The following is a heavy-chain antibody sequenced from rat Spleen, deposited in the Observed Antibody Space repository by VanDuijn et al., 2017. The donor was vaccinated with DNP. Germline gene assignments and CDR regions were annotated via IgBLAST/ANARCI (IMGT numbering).Heavy chain of an antibody. V-gene: IGHV5-22*01. J-gene: IGHJ2*01. D-gene: IGHD4-3*01. CDR1: GFSFSDYY. Sequence: EVQLVESGGGLVQPGRSLKLSCAASGFSFSDYYMAWVRQAPTRGLEWVAYIRYDGGTTYYGDSVKGRFTNSRANEKSTLYLQMNSLRSEDMATYFCARWYNSGYNFDYGGQGVMVTVSS. CDR2: IRYDGGTT. CDR3: ARWYNSGYNFDY.